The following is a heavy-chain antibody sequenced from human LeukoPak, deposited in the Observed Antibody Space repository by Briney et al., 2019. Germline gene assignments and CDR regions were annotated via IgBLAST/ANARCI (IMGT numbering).Heavy chain of an antibody. CDR2: IYTGGNT. CDR3: ARGTVTAPDY. D-gene: IGHD4-17*01. J-gene: IGHJ4*02. Sequence: GGSLRLSCAASGFTFRDYYMSWIRQAPGKGLEWVSIIYTGGNTYYAGSVKGRFTISRDISKNTLYLQMNSLRAEDTAVYYCARGTVTAPDYWGQGTLVTVSS. V-gene: IGHV3-53*01. CDR1: GFTFRDYY.